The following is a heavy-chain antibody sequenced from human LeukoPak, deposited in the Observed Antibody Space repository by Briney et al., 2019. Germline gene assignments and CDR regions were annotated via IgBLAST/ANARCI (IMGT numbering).Heavy chain of an antibody. CDR1: GFTFSSYW. V-gene: IGHV3-7*01. CDR2: IKQDGSEK. D-gene: IGHD5-18*01. Sequence: GGSLRLSCAASGFTFSSYWMSWVRQAPGKGLEWVANIKQDGSEKYYVDSVKGRFTISRDNAKNSLYLQMNSLRAEDTAVYYCARWLSDKIDSNGYLDYWGQGTLVAVSS. J-gene: IGHJ4*02. CDR3: ARWLSDKIDSNGYLDY.